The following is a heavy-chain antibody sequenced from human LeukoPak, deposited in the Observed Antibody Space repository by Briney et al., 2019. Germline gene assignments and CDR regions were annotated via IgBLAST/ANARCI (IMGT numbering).Heavy chain of an antibody. Sequence: SETLSLTCAVYGGSFTGYFGNWIRQSPGKGLEWMAEINDRGTTNYNPLLKSRVTISVDTSKNQFSLKLTSVTAADTGVYYCARDPTTVVTVPYYFDFWGQGTPVTVSS. CDR3: ARDPTTVVTVPYYFDF. D-gene: IGHD4-23*01. V-gene: IGHV4-34*01. CDR2: INDRGTT. J-gene: IGHJ4*02. CDR1: GGSFTGYF.